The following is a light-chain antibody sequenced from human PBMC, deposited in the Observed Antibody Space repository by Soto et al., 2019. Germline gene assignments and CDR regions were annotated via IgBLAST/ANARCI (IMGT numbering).Light chain of an antibody. V-gene: IGKV4-1*01. CDR1: QSVLYSSNNKNY. Sequence: DIVMTQSPDSLAVSLGERATINCKSSQSVLYSSNNKNYLAWYQQKPGQPPKLLIYWASTRESGVPDRFSGSGSGTDLTLTISSLQAEDVAVYYCQQYYSTPPPSCTFGQGTKLEIK. CDR3: QQYYSTPPPSCT. J-gene: IGKJ2*02. CDR2: WAS.